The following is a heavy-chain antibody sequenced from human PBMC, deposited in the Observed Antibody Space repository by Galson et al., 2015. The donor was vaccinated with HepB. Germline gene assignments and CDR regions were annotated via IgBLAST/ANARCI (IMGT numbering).Heavy chain of an antibody. CDR2: ISAYNGNT. Sequence: SVKVSCKASGYTFTSYGISWVRQVPGQGLEWMGWISAYNGNTNYAQKLQGRVTMTTDTSTSTAHMELRSLRSDDTAVYYCARGPSYYYDSSGYSYWGQGTLVTVSS. J-gene: IGHJ4*02. D-gene: IGHD3-22*01. CDR1: GYTFTSYG. V-gene: IGHV1-18*01. CDR3: ARGPSYYYDSSGYSY.